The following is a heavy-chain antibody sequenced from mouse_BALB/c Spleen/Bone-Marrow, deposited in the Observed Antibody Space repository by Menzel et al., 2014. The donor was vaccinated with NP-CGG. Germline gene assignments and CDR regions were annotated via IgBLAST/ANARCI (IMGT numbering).Heavy chain of an antibody. V-gene: IGHV1S81*02. D-gene: IGHD2-1*01. Sequence: VQLQQSGAELVKPGASVKLSCKASGYTFTSYYIYWVKQRPGQGLEWIGEINPSNGGTNFNEKFKSKATLTVDKSSSTAYMQLSSLISEDSAVYYCTRYNGNWFAYWGQGTLVTVSA. CDR3: TRYNGNWFAY. CDR2: INPSNGGT. J-gene: IGHJ3*01. CDR1: GYTFTSYY.